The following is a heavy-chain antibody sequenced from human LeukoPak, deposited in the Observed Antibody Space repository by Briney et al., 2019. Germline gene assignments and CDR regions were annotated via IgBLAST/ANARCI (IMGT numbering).Heavy chain of an antibody. Sequence: QPGRSLRLSCAASGFTFSSYAMSWVRQAPGKGLEWVSAISGSGGSTYYADSVKGRFTISRDNSKNTLYLQMNSLRAEDTAVYYCAKVSSRGTMVRGVISPDFDYWGQGTLVTVSS. D-gene: IGHD3-10*01. V-gene: IGHV3-23*01. CDR3: AKVSSRGTMVRGVISPDFDY. J-gene: IGHJ4*02. CDR2: ISGSGGST. CDR1: GFTFSSYA.